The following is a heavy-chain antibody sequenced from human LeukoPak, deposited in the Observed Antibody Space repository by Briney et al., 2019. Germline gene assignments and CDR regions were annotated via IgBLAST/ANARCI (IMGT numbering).Heavy chain of an antibody. CDR3: AKDRGYSSSTSCPVDY. J-gene: IGHJ4*02. CDR2: ISGSGGST. D-gene: IGHD2-2*01. V-gene: IGHV3-23*01. Sequence: GVSLRLYCAASAFTCSSYAMIWVRKAPGQGRVGVSAISGSGGSTYYADSVKGRFTISRDNSKNTLYLQMNSLRAEDTAVYYCAKDRGYSSSTSCPVDYWGQGTLVTVSS. CDR1: AFTCSSYA.